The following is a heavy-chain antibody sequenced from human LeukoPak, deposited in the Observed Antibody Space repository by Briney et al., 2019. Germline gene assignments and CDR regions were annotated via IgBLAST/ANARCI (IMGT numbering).Heavy chain of an antibody. CDR1: GYTFTSYG. CDR3: ARGTIIATRFRLNDAFDI. Sequence: ASVKVSCKASGYTFTSYGISWVRQAPGQGLEWMGWISAYNGNTNYAQKLQGRVTMTTDTSTSTAYMELRSLRSDDTAVYYCARGTIIATRFRLNDAFDIWGQGTMVTVSS. D-gene: IGHD3-22*01. J-gene: IGHJ3*02. CDR2: ISAYNGNT. V-gene: IGHV1-18*01.